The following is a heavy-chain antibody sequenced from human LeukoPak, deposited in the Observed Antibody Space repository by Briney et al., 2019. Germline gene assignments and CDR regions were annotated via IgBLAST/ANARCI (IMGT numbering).Heavy chain of an antibody. CDR2: INHSGST. V-gene: IGHV4-34*01. CDR3: ARDLRYFPFDP. D-gene: IGHD3-9*01. J-gene: IGHJ5*02. Sequence: SETLSLTCAVYGGSFSGYYWSWIRQPPGKGLEWIGEINHSGSTNYNPSLKSRVTISVDTSKNQFSLKLSSVTAADTAVYYCARDLRYFPFDPWGQGTLVTVSS. CDR1: GGSFSGYY.